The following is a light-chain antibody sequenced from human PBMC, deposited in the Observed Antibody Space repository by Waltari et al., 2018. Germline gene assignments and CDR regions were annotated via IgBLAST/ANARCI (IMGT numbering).Light chain of an antibody. CDR2: GAS. Sequence: EIVMTQSPATLSVSPGERATLSCRASQTINDNLAWYQQKPGQAPRLLIYGASTRATGVPARFRGSGSATEFTLTISSLQSEDFGLYYCQQYNTWPPLTFGGGTKVEIK. J-gene: IGKJ4*01. CDR3: QQYNTWPPLT. V-gene: IGKV3-15*01. CDR1: QTINDN.